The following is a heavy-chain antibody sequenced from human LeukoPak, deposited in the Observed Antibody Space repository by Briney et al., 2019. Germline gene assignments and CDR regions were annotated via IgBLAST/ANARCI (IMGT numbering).Heavy chain of an antibody. V-gene: IGHV3-23*01. CDR2: ISGSGGST. J-gene: IGHJ4*02. CDR3: ASGIAARPGGDY. CDR1: GFTFSSYA. D-gene: IGHD6-6*01. Sequence: GGSLRLSCAASGFTFSSYAMSWVRQAPGKGLEWVSAISGSGGSTYYADSVKGRFTISRDNSKNTLYLQMNSLRAEDTAVYYCASGIAARPGGDYWGQGTLVTVSS.